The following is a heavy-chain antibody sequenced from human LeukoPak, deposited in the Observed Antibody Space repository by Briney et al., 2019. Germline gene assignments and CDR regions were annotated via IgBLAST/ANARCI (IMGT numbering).Heavy chain of an antibody. Sequence: ASVKVSCEASGYTFTSYGISWVRQAPGQGLEWMGWISAYNGNTNYAQKLQGRVTMTTDTSTSTAYMELRSLRSDDTAVYYCARDPGKRATHIDRYYYGMDVWGQGTTVTVSS. J-gene: IGHJ6*02. D-gene: IGHD5-24*01. CDR2: ISAYNGNT. CDR1: GYTFTSYG. CDR3: ARDPGKRATHIDRYYYGMDV. V-gene: IGHV1-18*01.